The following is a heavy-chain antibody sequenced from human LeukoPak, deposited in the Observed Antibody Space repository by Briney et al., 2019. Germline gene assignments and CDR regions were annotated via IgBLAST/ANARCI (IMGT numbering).Heavy chain of an antibody. CDR3: AKEPNKRFNSGSYSDY. CDR1: GFTFSSYA. D-gene: IGHD1-26*01. Sequence: PGGSLRLSCAAPGFTFSSYAMSWVRQAPGKGLEWVSAISGSGGSTYYADSVKGRFTISRDNSKNTLYLQMNSLRAEDTAVYYCAKEPNKRFNSGSYSDYWGQGTLVTVSS. V-gene: IGHV3-23*01. CDR2: ISGSGGST. J-gene: IGHJ4*02.